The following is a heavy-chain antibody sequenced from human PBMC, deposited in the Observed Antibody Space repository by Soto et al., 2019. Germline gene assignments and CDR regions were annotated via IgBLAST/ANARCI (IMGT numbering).Heavy chain of an antibody. CDR3: ARAHCGGDFCEYYFDY. Sequence: GGSLRLSCAASGFTFSSYAMHWVRQAPGKGLEWVAVISYDGSNKYYADSVKGRFTISRDNSKNTLYLQMNSLRAEDTAVYYCARAHCGGDFCEYYFDYWGQGTLVTVSS. V-gene: IGHV3-30-3*01. D-gene: IGHD2-21*02. CDR1: GFTFSSYA. CDR2: ISYDGSNK. J-gene: IGHJ4*02.